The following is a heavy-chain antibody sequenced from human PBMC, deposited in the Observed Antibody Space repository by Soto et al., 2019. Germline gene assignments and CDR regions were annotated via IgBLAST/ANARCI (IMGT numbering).Heavy chain of an antibody. CDR1: GYTFTGYY. J-gene: IGHJ6*02. CDR2: INPNSGGT. Sequence: GASVKVSCKASGYTFTGYYMHWVRQAPGQGLEWMGWINPNSGGTNYAQKFQGWVTMTRDTSISTAYMELSRLRSDDTAVYYCARGNDYGDAYYYYGMDVWGQGTTVTVYS. CDR3: ARGNDYGDAYYYYGMDV. D-gene: IGHD4-17*01. V-gene: IGHV1-2*04.